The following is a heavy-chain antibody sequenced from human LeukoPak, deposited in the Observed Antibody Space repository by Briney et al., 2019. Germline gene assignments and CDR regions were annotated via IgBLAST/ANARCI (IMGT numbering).Heavy chain of an antibody. Sequence: GGSLRLSCAASGFTFSKYDMHWVRQAPGKGLEWVAFIQYDGSNKYYADSVKGRFTISRDNSKDTLYLQMNSLRAEDTAVYYCARDRGLAGGGYHYYYYLDVWGKGTTVTVSS. J-gene: IGHJ6*03. D-gene: IGHD3-10*01. V-gene: IGHV3-30*02. CDR1: GFTFSKYD. CDR3: ARDRGLAGGGYHYYYYLDV. CDR2: IQYDGSNK.